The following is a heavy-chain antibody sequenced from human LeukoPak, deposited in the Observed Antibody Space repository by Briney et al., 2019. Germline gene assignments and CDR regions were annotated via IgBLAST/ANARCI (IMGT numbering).Heavy chain of an antibody. D-gene: IGHD2-15*01. V-gene: IGHV3-23*01. CDR3: AKGRWPAYYFDY. CDR1: GFTFSIYA. CDR2: ITSSGDGT. J-gene: IGHJ4*02. Sequence: PGGSLRLSCAASGFTFSIYAMRWVRQAPGKGLQWVSSITSSGDGTYYADSVKGRFTISRDNSKNTLYLQMNSLRAEDTAVYYCAKGRWPAYYFDYWGQGTLVTVSS.